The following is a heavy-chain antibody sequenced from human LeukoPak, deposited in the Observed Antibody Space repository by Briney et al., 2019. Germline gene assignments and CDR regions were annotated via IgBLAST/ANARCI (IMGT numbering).Heavy chain of an antibody. Sequence: PSQTLSLTCTVSGGSISSGGYYWSWIRQPPGKGLEWIGYIYHSGSTYYNPSLKSRVTISVDRSKNQFSLKLSSVTAADTAVYYCARGSHNSFFDYWGQGTLVTVSS. J-gene: IGHJ4*02. CDR2: IYHSGST. V-gene: IGHV4-30-2*01. D-gene: IGHD1-1*01. CDR1: GGSISSGGYY. CDR3: ARGSHNSFFDY.